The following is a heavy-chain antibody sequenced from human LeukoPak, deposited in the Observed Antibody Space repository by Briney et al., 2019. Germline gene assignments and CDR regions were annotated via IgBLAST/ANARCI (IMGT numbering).Heavy chain of an antibody. D-gene: IGHD3-3*01. Sequence: SETLSLTCAVYGGSFSGYYWSWIRQPPGKGLEWIGEINHSGSTNYNPSLKSRVTISVDTSKNQFSLKLSPVTAADTAVYYCARRGRLRFLEWLLWWFDPWGQGTLVTVSS. CDR1: GGSFSGYY. CDR3: ARRGRLRFLEWLLWWFDP. V-gene: IGHV4-34*01. J-gene: IGHJ5*02. CDR2: INHSGST.